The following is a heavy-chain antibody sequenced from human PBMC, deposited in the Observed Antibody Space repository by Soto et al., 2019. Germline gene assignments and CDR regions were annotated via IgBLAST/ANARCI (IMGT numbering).Heavy chain of an antibody. V-gene: IGHV1-2*02. CDR2: INPNSGGT. Sequence: ASVKVSCKASGYTFTGYYVHWVRQAPGQGLEWMGWINPNSGGTNYAQKFQGRVTMTRDTSISTAYMELSRLRSDDTAVYYCARDVDTALVSWFDPWGQGTIITV. D-gene: IGHD5-18*01. CDR3: ARDVDTALVSWFDP. CDR1: GYTFTGYY. J-gene: IGHJ5*02.